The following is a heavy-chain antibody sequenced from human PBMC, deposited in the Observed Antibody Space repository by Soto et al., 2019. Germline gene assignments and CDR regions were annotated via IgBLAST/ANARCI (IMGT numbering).Heavy chain of an antibody. J-gene: IGHJ4*02. Sequence: PGGSLRLSCAASGFTFTSYAMTWVRQAPGKGLEWLSTISGRGASTYDTDSVKGRFTISGDNSKNMLYLQLNSLRAEDTAVYYCAKAGRGHSYSYYYDCWGQGTLVTVSS. CDR1: GFTFTSYA. D-gene: IGHD5-18*01. CDR2: ISGRGAST. CDR3: AKAGRGHSYSYYYDC. V-gene: IGHV3-23*01.